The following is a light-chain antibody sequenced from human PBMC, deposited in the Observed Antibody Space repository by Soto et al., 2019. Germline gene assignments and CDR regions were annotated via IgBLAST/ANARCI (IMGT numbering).Light chain of an antibody. CDR1: QDIRNY. CDR2: GAS. CDR3: LQHKSYPWS. V-gene: IGKV1-17*03. Sequence: DIQMTQSPSAMSASVGDRVTITCRASQDIRNYLAWFQQKPGKVPKRLIYGASSLQGGVPTRFSGTGSGTEFTLTISSLQPEDFATYYCLQHKSYPWSFGQGTKVKIK. J-gene: IGKJ1*01.